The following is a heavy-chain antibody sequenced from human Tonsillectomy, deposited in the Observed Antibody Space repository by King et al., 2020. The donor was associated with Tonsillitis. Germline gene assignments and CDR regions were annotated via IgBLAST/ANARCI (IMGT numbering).Heavy chain of an antibody. CDR3: ARSLYFDY. CDR1: GFTFSSYD. CDR2: ISRSSSYI. Sequence: DVQLVESGGGLVKPGGSLRLSCAASGFTFSSYDMYWVRQAPGKGLEWVSSISRSSSYIYYADSMKGRFTISRDNAKNSLYLQMNSLRAEDTAVYYCARSLYFDYWGQGTLVTVSS. D-gene: IGHD6-6*01. J-gene: IGHJ4*02. V-gene: IGHV3-21*01.